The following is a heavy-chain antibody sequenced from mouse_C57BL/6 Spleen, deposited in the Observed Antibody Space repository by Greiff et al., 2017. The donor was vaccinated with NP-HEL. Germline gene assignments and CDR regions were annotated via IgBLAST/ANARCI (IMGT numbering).Heavy chain of an antibody. J-gene: IGHJ1*03. D-gene: IGHD1-1*01. CDR3: ARGGNYYGSSDWYFDV. CDR2: IDPSDSYT. Sequence: QVQLKQPGAELVMPGASVKLSCKASGYTFTSYRMHWVKQRPGQGLEWIGEIDPSDSYTTYNQTFKGKSTLTVDKSSSTAYMQLSSLTSEDSAVYYCARGGNYYGSSDWYFDVWGTGTTVTVSS. CDR1: GYTFTSYR. V-gene: IGHV1-69*01.